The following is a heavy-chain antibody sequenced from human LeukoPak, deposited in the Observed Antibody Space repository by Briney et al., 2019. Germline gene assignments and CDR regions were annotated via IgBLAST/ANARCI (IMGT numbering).Heavy chain of an antibody. Sequence: PGGSLRLSCAASEFTFSSYAMSWVRQAPGKGLEWVSGISGSGGSTDYADSVKGRFTISRDNSKNTQYLQMNSLRAEDTAVYYCAKCGPYQLLRAYYFDYWGQGTLVTVSS. V-gene: IGHV3-23*01. J-gene: IGHJ4*02. CDR1: EFTFSSYA. CDR3: AKCGPYQLLRAYYFDY. CDR2: ISGSGGST. D-gene: IGHD2-2*01.